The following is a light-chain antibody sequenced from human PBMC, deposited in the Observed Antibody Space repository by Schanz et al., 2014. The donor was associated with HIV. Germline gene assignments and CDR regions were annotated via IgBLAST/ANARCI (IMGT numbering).Light chain of an antibody. CDR2: DVN. Sequence: QSALTQPASVSGSPGQSITISCTGTGSDVGGYDFVSWYQQHPGKVPKLMMYDVNDRPSGVSSRFSGSKSGNTAYLTISALQAEDEADYYCSSYTVSGARGVIVGTGTKLTVL. CDR1: GSDVGGYDF. CDR3: SSYTVSGARGVI. J-gene: IGLJ1*01. V-gene: IGLV2-14*03.